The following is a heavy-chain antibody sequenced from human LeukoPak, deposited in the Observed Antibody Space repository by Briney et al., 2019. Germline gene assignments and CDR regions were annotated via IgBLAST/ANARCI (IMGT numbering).Heavy chain of an antibody. CDR3: ARPFIETPSLGALDY. Sequence: GASVKVSFKASLYTFTEYYMHWVRQAPGQGLEWMGWSNPDSGGTNYAQKFQGRVTMTRDTSNSTAYMELSRLRSEDTAVYYCARPFIETPSLGALDYWGQGTLVTVSS. V-gene: IGHV1-2*02. CDR2: SNPDSGGT. D-gene: IGHD1-26*01. J-gene: IGHJ4*02. CDR1: LYTFTEYY.